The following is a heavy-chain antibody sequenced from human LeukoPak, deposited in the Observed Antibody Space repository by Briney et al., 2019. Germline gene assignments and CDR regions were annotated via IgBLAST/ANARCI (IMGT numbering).Heavy chain of an antibody. V-gene: IGHV1-8*01. D-gene: IGHD3-3*01. CDR1: GYTFTSYD. J-gene: IGHJ6*03. CDR2: MNSNSGNT. Sequence: ASVKVSCKASGYTFTSYDINWVRQATGQGLEWMGWMNSNSGNTGYAQKFQGRVTMTRNTSISTAYMELSSLRSEDTAVYYCARLGFLEWLLSGSYYMDVWGKGTTVTVSS. CDR3: ARLGFLEWLLSGSYYMDV.